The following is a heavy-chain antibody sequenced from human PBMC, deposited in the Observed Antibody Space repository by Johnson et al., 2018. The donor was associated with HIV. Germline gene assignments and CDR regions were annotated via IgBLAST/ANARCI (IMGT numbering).Heavy chain of an antibody. CDR3: TRDAKVRPLDGPDDAFDI. V-gene: IGHV3-15*01. J-gene: IGHJ3*02. CDR1: GFTFSNAW. D-gene: IGHD3-10*01. Sequence: VQLVESGGGLIQPGGSLRLSCAASGFTFSNAWMSWVRQAPGKGLEWVGRIKSKTDGGTTDYAAPVKGRFTISRDDSKNTLYLQMNSLKTEDTAVYYCTRDAKVRPLDGPDDAFDIWGQGTMVTVSS. CDR2: IKSKTDGGTT.